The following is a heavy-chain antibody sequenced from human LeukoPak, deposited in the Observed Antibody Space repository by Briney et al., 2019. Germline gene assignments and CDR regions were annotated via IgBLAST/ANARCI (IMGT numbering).Heavy chain of an antibody. J-gene: IGHJ4*02. D-gene: IGHD6-19*01. Sequence: SETLSLTCTVSGGSISSSSYYWGWIRQPPGEGLEWIGSIYYSGSTYYNPSLKSRVTISVDTSKNQFSLKLSSVTAADTAVYYCARRNSGWYEHIDYWGQGTLVTVSS. CDR1: GGSISSSSYY. CDR3: ARRNSGWYEHIDY. V-gene: IGHV4-39*01. CDR2: IYYSGST.